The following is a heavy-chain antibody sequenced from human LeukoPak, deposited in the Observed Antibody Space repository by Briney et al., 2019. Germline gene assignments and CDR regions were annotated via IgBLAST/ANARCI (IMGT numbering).Heavy chain of an antibody. CDR2: MNPNSGNT. CDR3: ARGSSGYEFGYYYYYMDV. D-gene: IGHD5-12*01. CDR1: GYTFTSYD. J-gene: IGHJ6*03. Sequence: ASVKVSCKASGYTFTSYDINWVRQATGQGLEWMGWMNPNSGNTGYAQKFQGRVTITRNTSISTAYMELSSLRSEDTAVYYCARGSSGYEFGYYYYYMDVWGKGTTVTVSS. V-gene: IGHV1-8*03.